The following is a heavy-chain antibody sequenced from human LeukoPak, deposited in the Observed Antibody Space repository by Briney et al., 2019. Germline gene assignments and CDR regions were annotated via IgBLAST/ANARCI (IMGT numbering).Heavy chain of an antibody. CDR1: GFTFSSYW. Sequence: PGGSLRLSXAASGFTFSSYWMHWVRQAPGKGLVWISRINSDGSSTSYADSVKGRFTISRDNAKNTLYLQMNSLRAEDTAVYYCARDQGNWNYVVTDYWGQGTLVTVSS. D-gene: IGHD1-7*01. V-gene: IGHV3-74*01. J-gene: IGHJ4*02. CDR2: INSDGSST. CDR3: ARDQGNWNYVVTDY.